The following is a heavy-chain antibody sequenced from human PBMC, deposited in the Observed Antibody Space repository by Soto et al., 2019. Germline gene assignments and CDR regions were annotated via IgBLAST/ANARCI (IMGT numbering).Heavy chain of an antibody. J-gene: IGHJ4*02. CDR1: GGSISSYY. Sequence: SETLSLTCTVSGGSISSYYWSWIRQPPGKGLEWIGYIYYSGSTNYNPSLKSRVTISVDTSKNQFSLKPSSVTAADTAVYYCARDDGFQWGQGTLVTVSS. CDR3: ARDDGFQ. CDR2: IYYSGST. V-gene: IGHV4-59*01.